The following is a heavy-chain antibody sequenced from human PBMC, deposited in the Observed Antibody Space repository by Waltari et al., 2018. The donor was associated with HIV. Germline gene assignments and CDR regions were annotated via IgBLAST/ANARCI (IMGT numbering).Heavy chain of an antibody. J-gene: IGHJ6*02. Sequence: QVQLVQSGPEVKAPGSSVKVSCKASGGTFNSYAITWVRQAPGQGLEWMGGIIPLFGDVTYAQRFKGRVNITADESTRTAYMELNSLRSDDTAVYFCAKDDSLAVRLDVWGQGTTVIVSS. V-gene: IGHV1-69*01. CDR1: GGTFNSYA. CDR2: IIPLFGDV. CDR3: AKDDSLAVRLDV. D-gene: IGHD6-6*01.